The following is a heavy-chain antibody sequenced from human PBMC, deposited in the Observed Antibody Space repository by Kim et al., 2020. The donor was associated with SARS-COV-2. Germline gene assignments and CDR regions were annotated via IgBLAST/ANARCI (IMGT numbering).Heavy chain of an antibody. CDR2: FYFSGST. J-gene: IGHJ5*02. V-gene: IGHV4-39*01. Sequence: SETLSLTCTISGDSSSSSSFFWGWIRQPPGKGLEWIVRFYFSGSTYYNPSLQSRVTISVDTSKNQFSLKLRSVTAADTAVYYCASSNWLDPWGQGTLVTVSS. CDR3: ASSNWLDP. CDR1: GDSSSSSSFF.